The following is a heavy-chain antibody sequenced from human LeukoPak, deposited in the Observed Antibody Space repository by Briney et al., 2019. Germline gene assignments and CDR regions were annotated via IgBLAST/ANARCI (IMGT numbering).Heavy chain of an antibody. V-gene: IGHV1-18*01. Sequence: ASVKVSCKASGYTFTSYGISWVRQAPGQGLEWMGWISAYNGNTNYAQRLQGRVTMTTDTSTSTAYMELRSLRSDDTAVYYCARLGFGELLTHIDYWGQGTLVTVSS. D-gene: IGHD3-10*01. J-gene: IGHJ4*02. CDR2: ISAYNGNT. CDR3: ARLGFGELLTHIDY. CDR1: GYTFTSYG.